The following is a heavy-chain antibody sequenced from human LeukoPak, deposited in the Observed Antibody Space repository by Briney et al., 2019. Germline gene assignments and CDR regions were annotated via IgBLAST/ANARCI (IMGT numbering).Heavy chain of an antibody. CDR3: ARGDSSGYYFDY. Sequence: GASVKVSCKASGGTFSSYAISWVRQAPGQGLEWMGRIIPILGIANYAQKFQGRVTITADKSTSTAYMELSSLRSEDTAVYYCARGDSSGYYFDYWGQGTLVTVSS. CDR1: GGTFSSYA. D-gene: IGHD3-22*01. V-gene: IGHV1-69*04. J-gene: IGHJ4*02. CDR2: IIPILGIA.